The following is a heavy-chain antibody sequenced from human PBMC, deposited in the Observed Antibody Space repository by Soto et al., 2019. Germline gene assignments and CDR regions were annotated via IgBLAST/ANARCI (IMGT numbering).Heavy chain of an antibody. D-gene: IGHD6-13*01. CDR3: ATSTGQQLVRQACDP. J-gene: IGHJ5*02. V-gene: IGHV1-18*01. Sequence: QVQLVQSGAEVKKPGASVKVSCKASGYTFTSYGISWVRQAPGQGLEWMGWISAYNGNTNYAQKLQGRVTMTTDTSTRTAYLELRSLRSDETAVYYCATSTGQQLVRQACDPWGQGTMVTVSS. CDR2: ISAYNGNT. CDR1: GYTFTSYG.